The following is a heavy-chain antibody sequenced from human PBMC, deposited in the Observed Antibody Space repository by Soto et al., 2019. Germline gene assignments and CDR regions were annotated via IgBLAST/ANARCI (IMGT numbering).Heavy chain of an antibody. Sequence: QVQLVQSGAEVTKPGSSVKVSCKASGGTFSSYAISWVRQAPGQGLEWMGGIIPIFGTANYAQKFQGRVTITADESTSTAYMELSSLRSEDTAVYYCARWCSGYDYQVYYYGMDVWGQGTTVTVSS. CDR3: ARWCSGYDYQVYYYGMDV. J-gene: IGHJ6*02. CDR1: GGTFSSYA. CDR2: IIPIFGTA. V-gene: IGHV1-69*01. D-gene: IGHD5-12*01.